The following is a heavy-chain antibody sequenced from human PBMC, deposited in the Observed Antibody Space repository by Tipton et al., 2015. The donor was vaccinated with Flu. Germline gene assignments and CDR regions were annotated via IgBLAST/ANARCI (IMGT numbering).Heavy chain of an antibody. D-gene: IGHD6-13*01. V-gene: IGHV3-7*01. Sequence: GSLRLSCAASGFAFSIDWMSWVRQAPGKGLEWVANIKEDGSQKYYVDSVRGRFTISRDNAKSSLYLQMNSLRADDTAVYFCARSSYSSSWFFDYWGQGTMVTVSS. CDR2: IKEDGSQK. J-gene: IGHJ4*02. CDR1: GFAFSIDW. CDR3: ARSSYSSSWFFDY.